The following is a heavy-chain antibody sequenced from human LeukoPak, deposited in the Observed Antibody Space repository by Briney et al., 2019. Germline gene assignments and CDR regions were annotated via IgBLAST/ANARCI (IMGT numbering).Heavy chain of an antibody. J-gene: IGHJ5*02. CDR2: INYSGTGT. Sequence: GGSLRLSCAASVFSFSTYDMTWIRQAPGKGLHWVSSINYSGTGTYYANSVKGRFTISRDNSKNTQYLQMNRLRAEDTAVYYCAKGGISSSGLASWGQGTLVTVSS. CDR1: VFSFSTYD. D-gene: IGHD6-13*01. CDR3: AKGGISSSGLAS. V-gene: IGHV3-23*01.